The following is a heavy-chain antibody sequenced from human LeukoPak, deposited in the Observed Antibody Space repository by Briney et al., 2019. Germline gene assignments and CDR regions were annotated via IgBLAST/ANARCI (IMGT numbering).Heavy chain of an antibody. Sequence: GGSLRLSCAASGFTVSSNYMSWVRQAPGKGLEWVSVIYSGGSTYYADSVKGRFTISRDNSKNTLYLQMNSLRAEDTAVYYCANRGYSYGYGSFDYWGQGTLVTVSS. CDR1: GFTVSSNY. V-gene: IGHV3-53*01. CDR3: ANRGYSYGYGSFDY. D-gene: IGHD5-18*01. J-gene: IGHJ4*02. CDR2: IYSGGST.